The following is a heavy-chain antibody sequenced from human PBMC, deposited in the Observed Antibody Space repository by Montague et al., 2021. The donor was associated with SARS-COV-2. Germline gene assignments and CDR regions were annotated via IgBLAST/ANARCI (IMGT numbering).Heavy chain of an antibody. J-gene: IGHJ4*02. CDR2: INHSGST. V-gene: IGHV4-34*01. D-gene: IGHD1-26*01. Sequence: SETLSLTCAVYGGSFSGYYWSWIRQPPGKGLEWIGEINHSGSTNYNPSLKSRVTISVDTSKNQFSLKLSSVTAADTAVYYCARGLLGGHPGYWGQGTLVTVSS. CDR3: ARGLLGGHPGY. CDR1: GGSFSGYY.